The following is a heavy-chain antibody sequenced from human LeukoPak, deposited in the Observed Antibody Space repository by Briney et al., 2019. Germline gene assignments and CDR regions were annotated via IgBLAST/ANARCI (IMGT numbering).Heavy chain of an antibody. J-gene: IGHJ2*01. CDR2: INWNGGST. CDR3: ARDSNWVPAAMTPLWYFDL. Sequence: GGSLRLSCAASGFTFDDYGVSWVRQAPGKGLEWVSGINWNGGSTGYADSVKGRFTISRDNAKNSLYLQMNSLRAEDTAVYYCARDSNWVPAAMTPLWYFDLWGRGTLVTVSS. D-gene: IGHD2-2*01. V-gene: IGHV3-20*04. CDR1: GFTFDDYG.